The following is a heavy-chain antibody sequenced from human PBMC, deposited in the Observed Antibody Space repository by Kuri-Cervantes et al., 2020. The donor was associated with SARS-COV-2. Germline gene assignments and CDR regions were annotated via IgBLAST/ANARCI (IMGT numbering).Heavy chain of an antibody. CDR1: GGSFSGYY. CDR3: ASNGNPYSSSSGYFYY. J-gene: IGHJ4*02. Sequence: SETLSLTCAVYGGSFSGYYWSWIRQPPGKGLEWIGEINHSGSTNYNPSLKSRVTISVDTSKNQFSLKLSSVTAADTAVYYCASNGNPYSSSSGYFYYWGQGTLVTVSS. CDR2: INHSGST. D-gene: IGHD6-6*01. V-gene: IGHV4-34*01.